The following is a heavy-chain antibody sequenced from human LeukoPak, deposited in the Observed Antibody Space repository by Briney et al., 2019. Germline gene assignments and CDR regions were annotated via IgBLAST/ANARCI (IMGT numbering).Heavy chain of an antibody. V-gene: IGHV3-15*01. CDR1: GFTFTNAW. Sequence: PGGSLRLSCAASGFTFTNAWMSWVRQAPGKGLEWVGRIKSKIDGGTTDYAAPVKGRFTISRDDSKNTLYLQMNSLKTEETAVYYCTTDHQTTVSPYYYYYYMDVWGKGTTVTVSS. D-gene: IGHD4-11*01. J-gene: IGHJ6*03. CDR2: IKSKIDGGTT. CDR3: TTDHQTTVSPYYYYYYMDV.